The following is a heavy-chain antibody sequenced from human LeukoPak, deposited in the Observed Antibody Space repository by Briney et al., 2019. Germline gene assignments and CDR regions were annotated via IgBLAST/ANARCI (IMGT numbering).Heavy chain of an antibody. D-gene: IGHD3-3*01. CDR1: GFTFSSYA. Sequence: GGSPRLSCAASGFTFSSYAMSWVRQAPGKGLEWVSAISGSGGSTYYADSVKGRFTISRDNAKNTLYLQMNSLRAEDTAVYYCARGPSPFYDFWTGYYELWGQGTLVTVSS. J-gene: IGHJ4*02. CDR2: ISGSGGST. V-gene: IGHV3-23*01. CDR3: ARGPSPFYDFWTGYYEL.